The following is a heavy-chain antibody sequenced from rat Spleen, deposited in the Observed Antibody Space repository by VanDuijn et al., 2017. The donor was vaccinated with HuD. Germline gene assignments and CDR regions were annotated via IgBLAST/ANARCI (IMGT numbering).Heavy chain of an antibody. Sequence: EVQLVESGGGLVQPGRSLKLSCVASGFTFNNYWMTWIRQAPGKGLEWVASITNTGGSTYYPDSVKGRFTISRDNAKSTLYLQMNSLRSEDTATYYCTILEPVYNSNWFAYWGQGTLVTVSS. J-gene: IGHJ3*01. CDR1: GFTFNNYW. CDR3: TILEPVYNSNWFAY. D-gene: IGHD1-4*01. CDR2: ITNTGGST. V-gene: IGHV5-31*01.